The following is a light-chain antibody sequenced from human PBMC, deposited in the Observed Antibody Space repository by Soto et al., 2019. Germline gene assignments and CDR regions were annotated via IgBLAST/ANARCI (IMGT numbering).Light chain of an antibody. Sequence: DVVVTQSPLSLPVTLGQPASISCRASQSLVYSNGNTYLAWFQQRPGQSPRRLIYKVSIRDSGVPDGFSGSGSGPEFTLTISRVEAEDVGGYYCMQGTNWPRTFGQGTKVEIK. CDR3: MQGTNWPRT. CDR2: KVS. CDR1: QSLVYSNGNTY. J-gene: IGKJ1*01. V-gene: IGKV2-30*01.